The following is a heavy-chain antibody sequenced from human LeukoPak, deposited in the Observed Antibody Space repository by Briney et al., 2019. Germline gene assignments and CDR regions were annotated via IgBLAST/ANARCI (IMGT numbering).Heavy chain of an antibody. Sequence: GGSLRLSCAASGFTFSSYGMHWVRQAPGKGLEWVAVISYDGSNKYYADSVKGRFTISRDNSKNTLYLQMNSLRAEDTAVYYCAKDNGYSYALLFDYWGQGTLVTVSS. CDR2: ISYDGSNK. CDR1: GFTFSSYG. D-gene: IGHD5-18*01. CDR3: AKDNGYSYALLFDY. J-gene: IGHJ4*02. V-gene: IGHV3-30*18.